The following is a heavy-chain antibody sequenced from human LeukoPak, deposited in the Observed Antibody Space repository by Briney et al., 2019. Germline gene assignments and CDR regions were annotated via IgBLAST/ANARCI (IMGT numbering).Heavy chain of an antibody. D-gene: IGHD2-2*01. V-gene: IGHV3-21*01. CDR3: ARASGDVVVPAAMDY. CDR1: GFTFSSYS. Sequence: PGGSLRLSCAASGFTFSSYSVNWVRQAPGKGLEWVSSISSSSSYIYYADSVKGRFTISRDNAKNSLYLQMNSLRAEDTAVYYCARASGDVVVPAAMDYWGQGTLVTVSS. CDR2: ISSSSSYI. J-gene: IGHJ4*02.